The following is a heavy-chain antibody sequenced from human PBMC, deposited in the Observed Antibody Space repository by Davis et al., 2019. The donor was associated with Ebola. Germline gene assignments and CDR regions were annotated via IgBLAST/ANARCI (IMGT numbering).Heavy chain of an antibody. CDR2: ISYDGSNK. J-gene: IGHJ4*01. V-gene: IGHV3-30*03. D-gene: IGHD6-6*01. CDR1: GFTFSSYG. Sequence: GESLKISCAASGFTFSSYGMHWVRQAPGKGLEWVAVISYDGSNKYYADSVKGRFTTFRDNSKATLFLQINSLRPDDTAVYYCARDFFEYSSSSFSDYWGHGTLVTVSS. CDR3: ARDFFEYSSSSFSDY.